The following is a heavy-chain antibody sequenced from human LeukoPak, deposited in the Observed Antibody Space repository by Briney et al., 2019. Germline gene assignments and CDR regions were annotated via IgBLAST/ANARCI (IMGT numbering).Heavy chain of an antibody. Sequence: PGGSLRLSCAASGFTFSNYRMNWVRQAPGKGLERVSSISSSSIYIYYADSLKGRFTISRDNAKNSLYLQMNSLRAEDTAVYYCARGRDGYNLVDAFDIWGQGIMVIVSS. V-gene: IGHV3-21*01. CDR2: ISSSSIYI. CDR1: GFTFSNYR. J-gene: IGHJ3*02. D-gene: IGHD5-24*01. CDR3: ARGRDGYNLVDAFDI.